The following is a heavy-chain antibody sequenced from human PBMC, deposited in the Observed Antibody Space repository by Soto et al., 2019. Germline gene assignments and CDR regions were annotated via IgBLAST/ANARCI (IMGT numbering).Heavy chain of an antibody. CDR2: ISSSSSTI. J-gene: IGHJ6*02. D-gene: IGHD3-3*01. CDR1: GFTFSSYS. V-gene: IGHV3-48*02. CDR3: ARLHDFWSGPINYYYYGMDV. Sequence: GGSLRLSCAASGFTFSSYSMTWAGQAQGKGLGWVSYISSSSSTIYYADSVKGRFTISRDNAKNSLYLQMNSLRDEDTAVYYCARLHDFWSGPINYYYYGMDVWGQGTTVTVSS.